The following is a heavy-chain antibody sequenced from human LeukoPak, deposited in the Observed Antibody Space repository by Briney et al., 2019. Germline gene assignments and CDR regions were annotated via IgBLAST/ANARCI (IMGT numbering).Heavy chain of an antibody. Sequence: SETLSLTCTVSGASISSTSDYWGWIRQPPGKGLEWIGTIYYSGRAYHNPSLRSRLTISVDTSKNQFSLKLNSVTATDTAIYYCVRQKQHCDGGSCFPPDCWGQGTLVTVSA. CDR1: GASISSTSDY. D-gene: IGHD2-15*01. CDR2: IYYSGRA. V-gene: IGHV4-39*01. J-gene: IGHJ4*02. CDR3: VRQKQHCDGGSCFPPDC.